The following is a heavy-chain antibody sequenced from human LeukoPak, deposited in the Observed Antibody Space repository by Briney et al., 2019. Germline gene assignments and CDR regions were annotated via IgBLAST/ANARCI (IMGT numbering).Heavy chain of an antibody. D-gene: IGHD3-22*01. CDR3: ARGDDYYDSSAYPSSRFDN. CDR1: GGSISSGDYY. Sequence: SETLSLTCTVSGGSISSGDYYWSWIRQHPGKGLEWVVYIYYSGSTSYNPSLKGRVSISVDTSKNQFSLKLSSVTAADTAVYYCARGDDYYDSSAYPSSRFDNWGQGTLVTVSS. J-gene: IGHJ4*02. CDR2: IYYSGST. V-gene: IGHV4-31*03.